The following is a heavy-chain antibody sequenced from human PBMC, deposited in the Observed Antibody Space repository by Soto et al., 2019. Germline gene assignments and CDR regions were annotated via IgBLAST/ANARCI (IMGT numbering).Heavy chain of an antibody. CDR1: GVSLTKYY. CDR2: ISTSGNV. V-gene: IGHV4-4*07. Sequence: PSETLSLTCTFSGVSLTKYYGSWIRQPAGKGLEWIGRISTSGNVVSKASLRSRLTMSVDTSKNQFSLRLTSVTAADTAVYYCARDNNDFWSLYPLAFDYWGQGALVAV. J-gene: IGHJ4*02. D-gene: IGHD3-3*01. CDR3: ARDNNDFWSLYPLAFDY.